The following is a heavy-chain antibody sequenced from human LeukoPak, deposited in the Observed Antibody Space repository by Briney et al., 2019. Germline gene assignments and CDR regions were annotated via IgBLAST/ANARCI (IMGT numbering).Heavy chain of an antibody. D-gene: IGHD3-22*01. V-gene: IGHV3-13*01. CDR2: IGSLGDT. CDR1: GFTFSSYD. Sequence: GGSLRLSCAASGFTFSSYDMHWVRQPTGKGLEWVSAIGSLGDTYYSGSVKGRFTISRENAKNSLYLQMNSLRAGDTAIYYCARASSGLDYGGQGSLVTVSS. J-gene: IGHJ4*02. CDR3: ARASSGLDY.